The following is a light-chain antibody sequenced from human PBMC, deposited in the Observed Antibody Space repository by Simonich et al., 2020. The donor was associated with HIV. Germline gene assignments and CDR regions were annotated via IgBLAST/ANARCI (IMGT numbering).Light chain of an antibody. V-gene: IGKV4-1*01. CDR2: WSS. CDR1: RNILYSSNNKNY. CDR3: QQYYSTPPT. Sequence: DIVMTQSQDSLAVSLGERATINCKSSRNILYSSNNKNYLAWYQQKPGQPPKLLIYWSSTRESGVPDRFSASGSGTDFTLSISSLQAEDVAVYYCQQYYSTPPTFGQGTKVEIK. J-gene: IGKJ1*01.